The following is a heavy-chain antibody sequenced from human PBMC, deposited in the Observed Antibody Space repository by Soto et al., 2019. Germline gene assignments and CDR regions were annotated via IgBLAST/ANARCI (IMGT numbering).Heavy chain of an antibody. J-gene: IGHJ5*02. CDR3: ARALPVAKGGFDP. V-gene: IGHV3-53*02. CDR2: IYTAGGT. Sequence: EVQLVETGGGLIQPGGSLRLSCAASGFTVSNTYMTWVRQPPGKGLECVSVIYTAGGTNYADSVKGRFIISRDNSKNTVYLQMNSLRAEDTAVYYCARALPVAKGGFDPWGQGTLVTVSS. D-gene: IGHD2-2*01. CDR1: GFTVSNTY.